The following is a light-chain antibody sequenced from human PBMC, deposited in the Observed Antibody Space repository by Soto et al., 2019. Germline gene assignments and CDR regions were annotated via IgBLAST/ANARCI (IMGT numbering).Light chain of an antibody. J-gene: IGKJ5*01. CDR3: QQRSNWPSIT. Sequence: VLKQSPGTLSLSPGERATLSCRASQSVSSYLAWYQQKPGQAPRLLIYDASNRATGIPARFSGSGSGTDFTLTISSLEPEDFAVYYCQQRSNWPSITFGQGTRLEIK. V-gene: IGKV3-11*01. CDR1: QSVSSY. CDR2: DAS.